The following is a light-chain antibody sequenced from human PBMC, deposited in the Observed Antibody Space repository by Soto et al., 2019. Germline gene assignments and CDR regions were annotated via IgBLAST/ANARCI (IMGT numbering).Light chain of an antibody. V-gene: IGKV1-5*03. CDR1: QSISSW. Sequence: DIQLTQSPATLSASVGDRVTITCRASQSISSWLAWYQQKPGKAPKFLIYKTSNLESGVPSRFSGSGSGTECTLTISSLQPDDFATYYFQYYNNHCWTFGQGTKVEIK. CDR2: KTS. CDR3: QYYNNHCWT. J-gene: IGKJ1*01.